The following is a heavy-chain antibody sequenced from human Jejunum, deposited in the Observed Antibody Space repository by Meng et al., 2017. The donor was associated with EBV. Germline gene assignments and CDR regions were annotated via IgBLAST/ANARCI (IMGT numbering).Heavy chain of an antibody. V-gene: IGHV4-39*01. Sequence: LHRRGAGPGSVKPSATRSLTGSGAGGSISSYTSYWGWIRQPPGKGLEWIGTIDYRENTYYNPSLKSRITISVDTPKNQFSLKLTSMTAADTALYYCARVDYYDTSGNVNFWGQGALVTVSS. J-gene: IGHJ4*02. CDR2: IDYRENT. CDR3: ARVDYYDTSGNVNF. D-gene: IGHD3-22*01. CDR1: GGSISSYTSY.